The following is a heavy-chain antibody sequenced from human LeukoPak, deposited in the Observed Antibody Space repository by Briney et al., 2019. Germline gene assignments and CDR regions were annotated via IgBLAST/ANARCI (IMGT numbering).Heavy chain of an antibody. D-gene: IGHD4-23*01. J-gene: IGHJ4*02. V-gene: IGHV3-53*01. CDR3: ARRGDGGRSFDY. CDR2: IYGGGST. CDR1: GFTVSSSY. Sequence: GGSLRLSCAASGFTVSSSYMNWVRQAPGKGLEWVSLIYGGGSTYYADSVKGRFTISRDNSKNTLYLQMNSLRAEGTAVYYCARRGDGGRSFDYWGQGTLVTVSS.